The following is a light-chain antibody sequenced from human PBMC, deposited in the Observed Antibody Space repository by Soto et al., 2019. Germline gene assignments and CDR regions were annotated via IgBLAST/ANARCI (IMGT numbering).Light chain of an antibody. CDR2: EVS. CDR3: RSYRAGGPFV. J-gene: IGLJ1*01. V-gene: IGLV2-14*01. Sequence: QPVLPQPASVSGAPGQSLAIFCTGISSDVGGYNYFSWYQQLPGKAPKHLNSEVSNRPSGFSHRLSDRKSGNTASLTISGLQDEEEADYYWRSYRAGGPFVFGTGTKV. CDR1: SSDVGGYNY.